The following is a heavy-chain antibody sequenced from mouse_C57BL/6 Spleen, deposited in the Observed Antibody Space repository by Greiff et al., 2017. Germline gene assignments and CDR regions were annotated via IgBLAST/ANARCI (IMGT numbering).Heavy chain of an antibody. D-gene: IGHD1-1*01. CDR1: GYTFTGYW. V-gene: IGHV1-55*01. J-gene: IGHJ1*03. CDR3: ARRGATGAYWYFEG. CDR2: IYPGNGST. Sequence: QVQLQQPGAELVKPGASVKMSCKASGYTFTGYWIPWVKQRPGQGLEWIGDIYPGNGSTNYNAKFKSKATLTGDTSSSTAYMQLSSLTSEDSAVYYGARRGATGAYWYFEGWGTGTTVTGSA.